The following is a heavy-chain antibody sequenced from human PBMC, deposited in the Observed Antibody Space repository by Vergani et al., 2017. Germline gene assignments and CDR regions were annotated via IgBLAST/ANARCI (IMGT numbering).Heavy chain of an antibody. D-gene: IGHD6-13*01. V-gene: IGHV1-2*02. CDR3: SREYGSSYYY. CDR1: GYTFTGYY. CDR2: INPNSGGT. Sequence: QVQLVQSGAEVKKPAASVKVSCKASGYTFTGYYMHWVRQAPGQGLEWMGWINPNSGGTNYAQKFLDRVTMTRDTSISTAYMELSRTRSDDTAVYYCSREYGSSYYYWGQGTLVTVSS. J-gene: IGHJ4*02.